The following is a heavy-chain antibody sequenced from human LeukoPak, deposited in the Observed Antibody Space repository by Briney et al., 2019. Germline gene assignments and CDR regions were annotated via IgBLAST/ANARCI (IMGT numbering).Heavy chain of an antibody. CDR3: ARHKDDILTGYGY. CDR1: GGSISSSSYY. J-gene: IGHJ4*02. D-gene: IGHD3-9*01. Sequence: SETLSLTCTVSGGSISSSSYYWGWIRQPPGKGLEWIGSIYYSGSTYYNPPLKSRVTISVDTSKNQFSLKLSSVTAADTAVYYCARHKDDILTGYGYWGQGTLVTVSS. V-gene: IGHV4-39*01. CDR2: IYYSGST.